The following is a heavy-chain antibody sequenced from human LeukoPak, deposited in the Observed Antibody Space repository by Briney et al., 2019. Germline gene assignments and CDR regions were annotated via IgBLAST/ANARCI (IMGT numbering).Heavy chain of an antibody. J-gene: IGHJ4*02. Sequence: ASVKVSCKASGGTFSSYAISWVRQAPGQGLEWMGGIIPIFGTANYAQKFQGRVTITTDESTSTAYMELSSLRSEDTAVYYCARVSEYYYDSSGESWGQGTLLTVSS. CDR1: GGTFSSYA. D-gene: IGHD3-22*01. CDR3: ARVSEYYYDSSGES. CDR2: IIPIFGTA. V-gene: IGHV1-69*05.